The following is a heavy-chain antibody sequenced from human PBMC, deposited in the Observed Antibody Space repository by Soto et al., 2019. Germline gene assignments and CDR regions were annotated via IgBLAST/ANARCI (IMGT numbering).Heavy chain of an antibody. CDR3: VRGGLRYQQSSYYFEV. J-gene: IGHJ4*02. CDR1: GDSNNSGVYY. CDR2: IDYIGST. D-gene: IGHD3-16*01. Sequence: SETLSLTCTVSGDSNNSGVYYWGWIRQHPGKGLEWIGSIDYIGSTYYNPSLKSRVTVSVDTSKNQFSLKLNSVTAADTAVHYCVRGGLRYQQSSYYFEVWGQGTLVTVSS. V-gene: IGHV4-39*01.